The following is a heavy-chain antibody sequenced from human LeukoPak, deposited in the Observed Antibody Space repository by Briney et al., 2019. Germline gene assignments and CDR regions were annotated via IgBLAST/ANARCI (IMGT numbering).Heavy chain of an antibody. Sequence: SETLSLTCTVSGGSISSYYWSWIRQPPGKGLERIGYIYYSGSTNYNPSLKSRVTISVDTSKNQFSLKLSSVTAADTAVYYCARDPLYCSSTSCRGAAFDIWGQGTMVTVSS. D-gene: IGHD2-2*01. CDR1: GGSISSYY. CDR3: ARDPLYCSSTSCRGAAFDI. V-gene: IGHV4-59*01. CDR2: IYYSGST. J-gene: IGHJ3*02.